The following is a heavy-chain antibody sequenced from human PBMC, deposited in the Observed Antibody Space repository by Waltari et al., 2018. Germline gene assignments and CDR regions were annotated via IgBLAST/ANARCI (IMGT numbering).Heavy chain of an antibody. V-gene: IGHV3-48*03. CDR1: GFIFINYA. J-gene: IGHJ1*01. D-gene: IGHD1-26*01. CDR2: VSVSGKTM. CDR3: ARAYSGSYYRYFEY. Sequence: EVQLVESGGGLVQPGGSLGLSCSASGFIFINYAMNWVRQTPGKVLEWVSYVSVSGKTMYNVDSVKGRFTISRDNAKNSLHLQMNSLRAEDTAVYYCARAYSGSYYRYFEYWGQGALVTVSS.